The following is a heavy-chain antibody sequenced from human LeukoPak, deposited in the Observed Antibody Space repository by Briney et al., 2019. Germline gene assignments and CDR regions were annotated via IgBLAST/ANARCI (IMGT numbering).Heavy chain of an antibody. D-gene: IGHD3-3*01. CDR3: AREGRDLYDFWSGYHYYFDY. J-gene: IGHJ4*02. Sequence: GGSLRLSCAASGFTFDDYAMHWVRQAPGKGLEWVSRINSDGSSTSYADSVKGRFTISRDNAKNTLYLQMNSLRAEDTAVYYCAREGRDLYDFWSGYHYYFDYWGQGTLVTVSS. CDR2: INSDGSST. V-gene: IGHV3-74*01. CDR1: GFTFDDYA.